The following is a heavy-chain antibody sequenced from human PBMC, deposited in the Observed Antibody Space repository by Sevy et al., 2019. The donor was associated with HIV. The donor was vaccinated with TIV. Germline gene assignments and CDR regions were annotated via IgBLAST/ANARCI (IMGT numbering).Heavy chain of an antibody. CDR1: GHTFTGYY. CDR3: XXXXXYYGFDY. CDR2: INANSGGT. Sequence: ASVKVSCKASGHTFTGYYIHWVRQAPGQGLEWMGWINANSGGTNYAQKFQDRVTMTSDTSISTVYMDLSRLRSDDTXXXXXXXXXXYYGFDYWGQGTLVTVSS. V-gene: IGHV1-2*02. D-gene: IGHD3-22*01. J-gene: IGHJ4*02.